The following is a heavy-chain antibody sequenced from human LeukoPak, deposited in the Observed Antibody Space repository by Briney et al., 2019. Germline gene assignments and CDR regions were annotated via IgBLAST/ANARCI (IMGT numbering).Heavy chain of an antibody. CDR3: ARRFCSSVSCYDDDAFDV. CDR2: INPNSGGT. D-gene: IGHD2-2*01. CDR1: GYTFTGYY. V-gene: IGHV1-2*02. J-gene: IGHJ3*01. Sequence: GASVKVSCKASGYTFTGYYMHWVRQAPGQGLEWMGWINPNSGGTNYAQKFQGRVTMTRDTSISTAYMELSRLRSDDTAVYYCARRFCSSVSCYDDDAFDVWGQGTLVTVSS.